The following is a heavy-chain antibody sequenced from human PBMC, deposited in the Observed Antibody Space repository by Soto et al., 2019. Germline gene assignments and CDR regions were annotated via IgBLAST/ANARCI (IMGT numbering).Heavy chain of an antibody. D-gene: IGHD3-16*02. CDR3: ARGHDSYRHYGMDV. Sequence: SETLSLTCAVYGGSFSGYYWSWIRQPPGKGLEWIGEINHSGSTNYNPSLKSRVTISVDTSKNQFSLKLSSVTAADTAVCYCARGHDSYRHYGMDVWGQGTTVTVSS. V-gene: IGHV4-34*01. J-gene: IGHJ6*02. CDR1: GGSFSGYY. CDR2: INHSGST.